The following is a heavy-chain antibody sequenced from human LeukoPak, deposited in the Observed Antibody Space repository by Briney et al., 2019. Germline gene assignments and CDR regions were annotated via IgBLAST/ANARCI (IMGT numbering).Heavy chain of an antibody. J-gene: IGHJ4*02. D-gene: IGHD6-19*01. CDR2: KKTDGSDK. V-gene: IGHV3-7*01. Sequence: GGSLRLSCETSGFIFSNCWMTWVRQAPGKGLEWVANKKTDGSDKSYVDSVKGRFTISRDNAKNSLYLQMNSLRVDDTAVYYCARERPNAAVALEYWGQGTLVTVSS. CDR3: ARERPNAAVALEY. CDR1: GFIFSNCW.